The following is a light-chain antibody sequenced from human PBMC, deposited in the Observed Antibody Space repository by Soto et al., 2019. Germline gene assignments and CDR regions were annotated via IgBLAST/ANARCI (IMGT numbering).Light chain of an antibody. CDR3: QQYNTYSPWT. Sequence: DIQMTQSPSTLSASVGDRVTITCRASQSISTWLAWYQQKPGRAPNLLIYKTSSLERGVPSRFSGSGSGTEFTLTISSLQPDDFSTYYCQQYNTYSPWTFGQGNKVEIK. J-gene: IGKJ1*01. CDR1: QSISTW. V-gene: IGKV1-5*03. CDR2: KTS.